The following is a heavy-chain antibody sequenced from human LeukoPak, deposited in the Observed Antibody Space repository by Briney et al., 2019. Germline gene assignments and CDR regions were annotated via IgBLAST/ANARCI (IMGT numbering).Heavy chain of an antibody. V-gene: IGHV5-51*01. J-gene: IGHJ4*02. CDR1: GYTFTNYW. CDR2: VFPGDSGT. CDR3: TRHTDIYASPDY. Sequence: GESLKISCKGSGYTFTNYWIGWVSQMPGKGLEWMGIVFPGDSGTRYSPSFQGQVTISADKSISTAYLQWSSLKASDTAMFYCTRHTDIYASPDYWGQGTLVTVSS. D-gene: IGHD3-10*01.